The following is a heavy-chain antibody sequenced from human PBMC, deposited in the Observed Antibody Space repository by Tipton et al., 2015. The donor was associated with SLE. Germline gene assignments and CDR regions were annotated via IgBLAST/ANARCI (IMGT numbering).Heavy chain of an antibody. CDR1: GGSFSGYY. J-gene: IGHJ4*02. CDR3: ARGLGYSSSWFDY. V-gene: IGHV4-34*01. CDR2: INHSGST. D-gene: IGHD6-13*01. Sequence: TLSLTCAVYGGSFSGYYWSWIRQPPGKGLEWIGEINHSGSTNYNPSLKSRVTISVDTSKNQFSLKLSSVTAADTAVYYCARGLGYSSSWFDYWGQGTLVTVSP.